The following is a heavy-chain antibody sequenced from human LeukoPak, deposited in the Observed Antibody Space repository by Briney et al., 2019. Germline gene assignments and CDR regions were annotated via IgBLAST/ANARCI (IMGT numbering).Heavy chain of an antibody. J-gene: IGHJ4*02. CDR2: ISYDGSNK. CDR1: GFTFSSYA. CDR3: ASIVGDYFDY. Sequence: GGSLRLSCEASGFTFSSYAMHWVRQAPGKGLEWVAVISYDGSNKYYADSVKGRFTISRDNSKNTLYLQMNSLRAEDTAVYYCASIVGDYFDYWGQGTLVTVSS. D-gene: IGHD1-26*01. V-gene: IGHV3-30-3*01.